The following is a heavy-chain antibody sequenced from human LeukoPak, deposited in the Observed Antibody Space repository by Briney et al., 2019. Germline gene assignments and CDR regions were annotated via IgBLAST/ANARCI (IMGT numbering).Heavy chain of an antibody. D-gene: IGHD3-10*01. V-gene: IGHV3-9*01. CDR2: ISWNSGSI. J-gene: IGHJ4*02. CDR3: AKDMGRRFGEYYFDY. CDR1: GFTFDDYA. Sequence: PGGSLRLPCAAAGFTFDDYAMHWVRQAPGKGLEWVSGISWNSGSIGYADSVKGRFTISRDNAKNSLYLQMNSLRAEDTALYYCAKDMGRRFGEYYFDYWGQGTLVTVSS.